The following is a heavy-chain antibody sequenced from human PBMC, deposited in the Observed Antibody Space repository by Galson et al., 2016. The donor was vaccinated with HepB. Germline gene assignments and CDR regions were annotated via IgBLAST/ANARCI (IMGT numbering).Heavy chain of an antibody. CDR1: GFTFSSYG. Sequence: SLRLSCAASGFTFSSYGIHWVRQAPGKGLEWVALISYDGSNKYYADSVKGRITISRDTSKNTVYLRMNSLRGEDTGVYYCARDKGTSVWYKDYWGQGTLVTVSS. CDR2: ISYDGSNK. J-gene: IGHJ4*02. CDR3: ARDKGTSVWYKDY. D-gene: IGHD1-1*01. V-gene: IGHV3-30*03.